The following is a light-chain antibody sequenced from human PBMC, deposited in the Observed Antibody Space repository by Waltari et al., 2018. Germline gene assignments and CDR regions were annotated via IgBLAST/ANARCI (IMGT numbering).Light chain of an antibody. CDR3: AAWDDSLSGPI. J-gene: IGLJ1*01. Sequence: QSVLTQPPSASGTPGQRVTISCSGSQPNIGSNHAHWYQQLPGTAPKLLIYKDSQRPSGVPDRFSGSKSGTSASLAISGLRSEDEADYYCAAWDDSLSGPIFATGTKVTV. CDR1: QPNIGSNH. CDR2: KDS. V-gene: IGLV1-47*01.